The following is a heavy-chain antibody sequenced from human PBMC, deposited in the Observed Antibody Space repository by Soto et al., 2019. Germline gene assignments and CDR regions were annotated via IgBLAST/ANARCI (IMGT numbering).Heavy chain of an antibody. D-gene: IGHD3-22*01. CDR3: ARYRLWSSGYYPKDAFDI. Sequence: VSCKASGGTFSSYAISWVRQAPGQGLEWMGGIIPIFGTANYAQKFQGRVTITADESTSTAYMELSSLRSEDTAVYYCARYRLWSSGYYPKDAFDIWGQGTMVTVSS. V-gene: IGHV1-69*01. CDR1: GGTFSSYA. J-gene: IGHJ3*02. CDR2: IIPIFGTA.